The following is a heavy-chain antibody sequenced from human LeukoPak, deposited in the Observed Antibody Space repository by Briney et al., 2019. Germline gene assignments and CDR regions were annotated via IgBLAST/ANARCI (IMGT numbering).Heavy chain of an antibody. CDR1: GFTFSSYA. V-gene: IGHV3-30-3*01. CDR3: ARDPDYYDSSGYYGF. D-gene: IGHD3-22*01. Sequence: GGSLRLSCAASGFTFSSYAMHWVRQAPGKGLEWVAGISYDGSNEYYADSVKGRFTIARDNSKNTLFLQMNSLRPEDTGVYYCARDPDYYDSSGYYGFWGQGTLVTVSS. CDR2: ISYDGSNE. J-gene: IGHJ4*02.